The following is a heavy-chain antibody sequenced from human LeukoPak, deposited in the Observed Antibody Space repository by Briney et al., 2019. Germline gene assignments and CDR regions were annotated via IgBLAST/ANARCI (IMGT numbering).Heavy chain of an antibody. V-gene: IGHV4-59*01. CDR3: ARVGSSGWYSYFDY. D-gene: IGHD6-19*01. CDR2: IYYSGST. Sequence: SETLSLTCTVSGGSISSYYWSWIRQPPGKGLEWIGYIYYSGSTNYNPSLKSRVTISVDTSKNQFSLKLSSVTAADTAVYYCARVGSSGWYSYFDYWGQGTLVTVSS. J-gene: IGHJ4*02. CDR1: GGSISSYY.